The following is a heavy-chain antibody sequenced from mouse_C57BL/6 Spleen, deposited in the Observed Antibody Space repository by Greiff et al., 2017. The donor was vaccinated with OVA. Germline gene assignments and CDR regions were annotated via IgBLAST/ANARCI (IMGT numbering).Heavy chain of an antibody. J-gene: IGHJ3*01. CDR3: ARGGLRQGFAY. CDR1: GYSITSGYY. Sequence: EVKVEESGPGLVKPSQSLSLTCSVTGYSITSGYYWNWIRQFPGNKLEWMGYISYDGSNNYNPSLKNRISITRDTSKNQFFLKLNSVTTEDTATYYCARGGLRQGFAYWGQGTLVTVSA. V-gene: IGHV3-6*01. CDR2: ISYDGSN. D-gene: IGHD2-4*01.